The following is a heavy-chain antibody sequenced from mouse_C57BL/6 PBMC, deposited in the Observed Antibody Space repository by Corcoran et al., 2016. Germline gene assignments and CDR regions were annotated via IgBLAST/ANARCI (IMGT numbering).Heavy chain of an antibody. D-gene: IGHD2-4*01. J-gene: IGHJ3*01. CDR1: GYTFTDYN. CDR3: ARLGDYDGWAWFAY. CDR2: IHPNNGGT. V-gene: IGHV1-18*01. Sequence: EVQLQQSGPELVKPGASVKIPCKASGYTFTDYNMDWVKQSHGKSLEWIGDIHPNNGGTIYNQKFKGKATLTVDKSSSTAYMELRSLTSEDTAVYYCARLGDYDGWAWFAYWGQGTLVTVSA.